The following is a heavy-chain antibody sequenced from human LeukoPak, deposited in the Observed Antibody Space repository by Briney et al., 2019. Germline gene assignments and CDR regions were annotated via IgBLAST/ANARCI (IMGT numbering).Heavy chain of an antibody. V-gene: IGHV4-4*07. J-gene: IGHJ5*02. CDR3: AREDLWFGEFINWFDP. D-gene: IGHD3-10*01. Sequence: SETLSLTCTVSGGSISSYYWSWIRQPAGKGLEWMGRIYTSGSTNYNTSLKSRVTMSVDTSKNQFSLKLSSVTAADTAVYYCAREDLWFGEFINWFDPWGQGTLVTVSS. CDR2: IYTSGST. CDR1: GGSISSYY.